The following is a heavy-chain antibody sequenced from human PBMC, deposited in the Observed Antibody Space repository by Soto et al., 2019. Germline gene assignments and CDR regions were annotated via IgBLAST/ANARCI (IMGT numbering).Heavy chain of an antibody. V-gene: IGHV4-4*02. CDR1: GGSIRTPDW. D-gene: IGHD1-26*01. CDR3: ARVVGATWYYYYYYGMDV. CDR2: IYHSGTP. Sequence: SETLSLTCTVSGGSIRTPDWWSWVRQTPEKGLEWIGEIYHSGTPNYNPSLKSRVTISVDTSKNQFSLKLSSVTAADTAVYYCARVVGATWYYYYYYGMDVWGQGTTVT. J-gene: IGHJ6*02.